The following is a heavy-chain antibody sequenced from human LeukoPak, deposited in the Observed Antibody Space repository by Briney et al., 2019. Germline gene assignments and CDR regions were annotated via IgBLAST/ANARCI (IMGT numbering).Heavy chain of an antibody. CDR3: AKDTGGGTYYLDY. J-gene: IGHJ4*02. Sequence: PGGSLRLSCAASGFSFSSHGMHWVRQAPGKGLEWVTFIRYDGSNEYYADSVKGRFTISRDNSKNTLYLQMNSLRAEDTAVYYCAKDTGGGTYYLDYWGQGTLVTVPS. V-gene: IGHV3-30*02. CDR1: GFSFSSHG. D-gene: IGHD1-26*01. CDR2: IRYDGSNE.